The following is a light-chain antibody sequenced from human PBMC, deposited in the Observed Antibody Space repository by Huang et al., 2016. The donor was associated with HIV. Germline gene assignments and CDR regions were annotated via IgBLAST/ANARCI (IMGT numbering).Light chain of an antibody. CDR3: QQYGTSPRT. CDR2: NAL. V-gene: IGKV3-20*01. Sequence: EIVLTQSPGTLSLSPGERATLSCRASQTVSSSNLAWFQQKAGQAPRLLIYNALRRATGIPERFSGSGSGTDFTLTISRLEPEDFAVYYCQQYGTSPRTFGQGTKLDIK. CDR1: QTVSSSN. J-gene: IGKJ1*01.